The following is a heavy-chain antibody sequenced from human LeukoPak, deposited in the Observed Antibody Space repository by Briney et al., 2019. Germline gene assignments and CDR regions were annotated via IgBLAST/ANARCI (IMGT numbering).Heavy chain of an antibody. CDR1: GGSISSLY. J-gene: IGHJ4*02. CDR3: ARGLTTVTSLASY. V-gene: IGHV4-59*08. CDR2: IYYTGST. D-gene: IGHD4-17*01. Sequence: PSETLSLTCSVSGGSISSLYWSWIRHPPAQGLEWIGYIYYTGSTNYNPSLKSRVTMFVDMSKNQFSLRLSSVTAADTAVYYCARGLTTVTSLASYWGQGTLVTVSS.